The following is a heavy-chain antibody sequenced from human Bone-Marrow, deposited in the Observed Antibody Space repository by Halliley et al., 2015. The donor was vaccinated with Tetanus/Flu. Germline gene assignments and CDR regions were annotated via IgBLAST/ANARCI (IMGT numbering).Heavy chain of an antibody. J-gene: IGHJ4*02. V-gene: IGHV3-7*03. CDR3: ARDGPAPGIYFDS. CDR2: NQDASET. Sequence: NQDASETHYVDSMKGRISIFRDNTRNSLSLQMSSLGADDTAVYYWARDGPAPGIYFDSWGQGTLVTVSS. D-gene: IGHD6-13*01.